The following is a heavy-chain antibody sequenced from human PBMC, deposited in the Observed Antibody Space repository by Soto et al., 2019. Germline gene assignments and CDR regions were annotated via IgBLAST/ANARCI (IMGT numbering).Heavy chain of an antibody. V-gene: IGHV3-21*01. CDR2: ISSSSSYI. CDR1: GFTFSSYS. D-gene: IGHD3-10*01. CDR3: ARVSGHDAFDI. J-gene: IGHJ3*02. Sequence: GGSLRLSCAASGFTFSSYSMNWVRQAPGKGLEWVSSISSSSSYIYYADSVKGRFTISRDNAKNSLYLQMNSLRAEDTAVYYCARVSGHDAFDIWGQGTMVTVSS.